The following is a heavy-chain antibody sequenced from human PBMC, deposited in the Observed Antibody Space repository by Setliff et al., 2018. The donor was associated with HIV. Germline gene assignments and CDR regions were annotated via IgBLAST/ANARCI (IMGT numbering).Heavy chain of an antibody. J-gene: IGHJ6*03. CDR1: GFTFSSYS. V-gene: IGHV3-21*01. Sequence: SGGSLRLSCAVSGFTFSSYSMNWVRQAPGKGLEWVSSISSSGSYIYYADSLKGRFTISRDNAKNSLYLQMNSLRAEDTAVYYCARRALTGYYYYMDVWGTGTTVTVSS. CDR2: ISSSGSYI. CDR3: ARRALTGYYYYMDV. D-gene: IGHD3-10*01.